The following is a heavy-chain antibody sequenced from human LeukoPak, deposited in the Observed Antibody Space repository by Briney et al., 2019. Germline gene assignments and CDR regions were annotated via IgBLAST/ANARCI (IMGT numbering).Heavy chain of an antibody. Sequence: GGSLRLSCAASGFTFSSFAMNWVRQAPGKGLEWVSTMSGDATSTYYADSVKGRFTISRDNSKNTLYLQMNSLRAEDTAVYYCAKRTSGSSWYPSDSSGQGTLVTVSS. CDR2: MSGDATST. CDR1: GFTFSSFA. V-gene: IGHV3-23*01. CDR3: AKRTSGSSWYPSDS. J-gene: IGHJ4*02. D-gene: IGHD6-13*01.